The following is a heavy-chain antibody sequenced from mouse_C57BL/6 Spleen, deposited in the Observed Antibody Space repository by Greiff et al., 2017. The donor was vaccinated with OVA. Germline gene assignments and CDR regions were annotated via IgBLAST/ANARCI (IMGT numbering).Heavy chain of an antibody. CDR3: AAYSNYGAY. Sequence: VKLQQPGAELVRPGSSVKLSCKASGYTFTSYWMHWVKQRPIQGLEWIGNIDPSDSETHYNQKFKDKATLTVDKSSSTAYMQLSSLTSEDSAVYYCAAYSNYGAYWGQGTLVTVSA. V-gene: IGHV1-52*01. J-gene: IGHJ3*01. D-gene: IGHD2-5*01. CDR1: GYTFTSYW. CDR2: IDPSDSET.